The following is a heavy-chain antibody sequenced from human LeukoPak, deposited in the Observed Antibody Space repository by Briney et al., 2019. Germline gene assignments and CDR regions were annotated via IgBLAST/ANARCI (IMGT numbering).Heavy chain of an antibody. CDR1: GYTFTGYY. V-gene: IGHV1-2*02. CDR2: INPNSGGT. D-gene: IGHD1-1*01. CDR3: ARSLNWNDVDYYYYMDV. Sequence: GASVKVSCKASGYTFTGYYMHWVRQAPGHGLEWMGWINPNSGGTNYAQKFQGRVTMTRDTSISTAYMELSRLRSDDTAVYYCARSLNWNDVDYYYYMDVWGKGTTVTVSS. J-gene: IGHJ6*03.